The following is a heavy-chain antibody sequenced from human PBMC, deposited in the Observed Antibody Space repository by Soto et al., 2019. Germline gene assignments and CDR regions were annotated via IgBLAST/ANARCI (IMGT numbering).Heavy chain of an antibody. CDR3: ATRITVFGLLIPPFDP. CDR2: INHTGGT. J-gene: IGHJ5*02. V-gene: IGHV4-34*01. Sequence: SETLSLTCAVYGGSVNGYYWNWIRQPPGKGLEWIGGINHTGGTHYNPSLKSRVTMSVDTSKNQFSLRLSSVTAADTAIYYCATRITVFGLLIPPFDPWGQGTQVTVSS. D-gene: IGHD3-3*01. CDR1: GGSVNGYY.